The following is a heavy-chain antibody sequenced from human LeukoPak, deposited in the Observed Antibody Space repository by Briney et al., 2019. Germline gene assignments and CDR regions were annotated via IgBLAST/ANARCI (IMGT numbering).Heavy chain of an antibody. CDR2: ISGSGGST. V-gene: IGHV3-23*01. CDR3: AKGHRYCSSTSCPIRYFDY. D-gene: IGHD2-2*01. CDR1: GFTFSSYG. Sequence: GGSLRLSCAASGFTFSSYGMSWVRQAPGKGLEWVSAISGSGGSTYYADSVKGRFTISRDNSKNTLYLQMNSLRAEDTAVYYRAKGHRYCSSTSCPIRYFDYWGQGTLVTVSS. J-gene: IGHJ4*02.